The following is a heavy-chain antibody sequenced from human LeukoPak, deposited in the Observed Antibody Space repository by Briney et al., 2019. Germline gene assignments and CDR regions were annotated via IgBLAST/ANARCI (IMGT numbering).Heavy chain of an antibody. CDR2: ISGSGGST. J-gene: IGHJ4*02. CDR3: ARWSQEQLTLDY. D-gene: IGHD6-6*01. CDR1: GFTFSSYA. Sequence: GGSLRLSCAASGFTFSSYAMSWVRQAPGKGLEWVSAISGSGGSTYYADSVKGRFTISRDNAKNSLYLQMNSLRAEDTAVYYCARWSQEQLTLDYWGQGTLVTVSS. V-gene: IGHV3-23*01.